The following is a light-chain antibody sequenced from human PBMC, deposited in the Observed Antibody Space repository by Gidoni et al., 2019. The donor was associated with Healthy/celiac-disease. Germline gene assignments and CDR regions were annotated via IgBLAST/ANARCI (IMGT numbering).Light chain of an antibody. J-gene: IGLJ2*01. CDR1: NIGSKS. Sequence: SYVLTQPPSVSVAPGKTARITCGGNNIGSKSVHWYQQKPGQAPVLVIYYDSDRPSPIPERFSGSNSGNTATLTISRVEAGDEADYYCQVWDSSSDHPVFGGGTKLTVL. CDR2: YDS. CDR3: QVWDSSSDHPV. V-gene: IGLV3-21*04.